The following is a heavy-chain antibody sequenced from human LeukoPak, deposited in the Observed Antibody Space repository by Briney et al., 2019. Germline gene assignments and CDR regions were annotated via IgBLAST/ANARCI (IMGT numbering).Heavy chain of an antibody. D-gene: IGHD3-10*01. V-gene: IGHV4-39*01. CDR2: IYYSGST. J-gene: IGHJ1*01. CDR3: ARGPPYYYGSGSYFKH. Sequence: ASETLSLTCTVSGGSISSSSYYWGWIRQPPGKGLEWIGSIYYSGSTYYNPSLKSRVTISVDTSKNQFSLKLSSVTAADTAVYYCARGPPYYYGSGSYFKHWGQGTLVTVSS. CDR1: GGSISSSSYY.